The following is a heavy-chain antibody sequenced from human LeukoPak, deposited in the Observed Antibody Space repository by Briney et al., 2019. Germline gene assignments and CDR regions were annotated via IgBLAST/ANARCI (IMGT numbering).Heavy chain of an antibody. Sequence: PGGSLRLSCSASGFIFSTYAMHWVRQAPGKGLEYVAAIGSFGDSTHYADSVKGRFTISRDNSKNTLDLQMNSLKAEDTAIYYCAKDVRPGGGGMDVWGQGTTVTVSS. CDR2: IGSFGDST. V-gene: IGHV3-64*04. CDR3: AKDVRPGGGGMDV. J-gene: IGHJ6*02. D-gene: IGHD3-10*02. CDR1: GFIFSTYA.